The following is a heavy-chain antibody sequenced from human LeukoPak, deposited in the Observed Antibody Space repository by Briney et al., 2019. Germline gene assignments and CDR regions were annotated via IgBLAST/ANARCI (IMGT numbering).Heavy chain of an antibody. D-gene: IGHD3-9*01. Sequence: SETLSLTCTVSGGSISNYYWSWIRQPAGKGLEWIGRIYASGSTNYNPSLKSRVTTSVDTPKNQFSLKLSSVTAADTAVYCCARAGWYYDILEANWFDSWGQGTLVTVSS. J-gene: IGHJ5*01. CDR1: GGSISNYY. CDR3: ARAGWYYDILEANWFDS. V-gene: IGHV4-4*07. CDR2: IYASGST.